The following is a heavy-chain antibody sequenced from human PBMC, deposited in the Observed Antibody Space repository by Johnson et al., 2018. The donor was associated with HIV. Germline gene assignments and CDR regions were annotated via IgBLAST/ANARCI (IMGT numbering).Heavy chain of an antibody. CDR1: GFSFNDYG. CDR2: INWNGGST. V-gene: IGHV3-20*04. CDR3: AGGRIGAFDI. D-gene: IGHD2-15*01. Sequence: EVQLVESGGSVVRPGGSLRLSCAASGFSFNDYGMNWVRQVPGKGLEWVSGINWNGGSTGYADSVKGRFTISRDNAKNSLYLQMNSLRAEDTALYYCAGGRIGAFDIWGQGTMVTVSS. J-gene: IGHJ3*02.